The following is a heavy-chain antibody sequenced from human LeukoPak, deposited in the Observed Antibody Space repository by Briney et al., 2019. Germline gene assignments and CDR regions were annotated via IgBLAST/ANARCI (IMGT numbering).Heavy chain of an antibody. V-gene: IGHV3-21*01. CDR3: ARDGRQYYYDSSGERGFDY. J-gene: IGHJ4*02. Sequence: PGGSLRLSCAASGFTFSSYSMNWVRQAPGKGLEWVSSISSSSSYIYYADSVKGRFTISRDNAKNSLYLQMNSLRAEDTAVYYCARDGRQYYYDSSGERGFDYWGQGTLVTVSS. CDR1: GFTFSSYS. CDR2: ISSSSSYI. D-gene: IGHD3-22*01.